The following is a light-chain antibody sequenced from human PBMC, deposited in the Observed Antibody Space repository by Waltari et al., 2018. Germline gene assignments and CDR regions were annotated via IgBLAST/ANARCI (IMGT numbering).Light chain of an antibody. V-gene: IGKV1-39*01. CDR2: GAS. CDR1: QSISTY. Sequence: QMTQSPSSLSASVGDTVSITCRASQSISTYLNWYQKKPGKAPELLIYGASKLQSGVPPRFSGSGSGAEFTLTINSLQPEDFATYYCQHSYNTPRTFGQGTKVEIK. J-gene: IGKJ1*01. CDR3: QHSYNTPRT.